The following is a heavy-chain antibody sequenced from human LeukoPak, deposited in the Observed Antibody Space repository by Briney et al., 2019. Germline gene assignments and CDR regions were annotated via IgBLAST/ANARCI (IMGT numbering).Heavy chain of an antibody. CDR3: ARRSILTMVRGVLFDY. CDR2: INHSGST. J-gene: IGHJ4*02. V-gene: IGHV4-34*01. CDR1: GGSFSGYC. Sequence: SETLSLTCAVYGGSFSGYCWSWIRQPPGKGLEWIGEINHSGSTNYNPSLKSRVTISVDTSKNQFSLKLSSVTAADTAVYYCARRSILTMVRGVLFDYWGQGTLVTVSS. D-gene: IGHD3-10*01.